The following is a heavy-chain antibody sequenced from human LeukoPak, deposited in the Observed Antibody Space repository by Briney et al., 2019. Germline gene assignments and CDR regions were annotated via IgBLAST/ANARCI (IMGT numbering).Heavy chain of an antibody. CDR3: ARSDIHIPDV. CDR2: INHSGST. CDR1: GGSFSGYY. V-gene: IGHV4-34*01. D-gene: IGHD3-9*01. J-gene: IGHJ6*04. Sequence: SETLSLTCAVYGGSFSGYYWSWIRQLPGKGLEWIGEINHSGSTNYNPSLKSRVTISVDTSKNQFSLKLSSVTAADTAVYYCARSDIHIPDVWGKGTTVTVSS.